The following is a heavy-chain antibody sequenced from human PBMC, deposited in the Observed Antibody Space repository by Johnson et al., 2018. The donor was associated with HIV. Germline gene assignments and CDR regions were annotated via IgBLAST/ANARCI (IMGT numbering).Heavy chain of an antibody. CDR3: ASSGYCSGGSCYRWHAFDI. CDR2: ISSSGSSI. V-gene: IGHV3-11*04. D-gene: IGHD2-15*01. J-gene: IGHJ3*02. Sequence: QLVESGGGLVQPGRSLRLSCAASGFTFSDYYMSWIRQAPGKGLEWVSYISSSGSSISYADSVKGRFTIFRDNAKNSLFLEISSLRAEDTAVYYCASSGYCSGGSCYRWHAFDIWGQGTMVTVSS. CDR1: GFTFSDYY.